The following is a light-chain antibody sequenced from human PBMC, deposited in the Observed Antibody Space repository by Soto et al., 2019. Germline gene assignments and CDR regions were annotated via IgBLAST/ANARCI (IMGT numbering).Light chain of an antibody. V-gene: IGKV1-17*03. CDR2: AAS. CDR3: LQHHTFPLT. J-gene: IGKJ4*01. CDR1: QGISVY. Sequence: DIQMTQSPSAMSASVGDRVTITVRASQGISVYLAWFQQKPGKVPKRLISAASNLQSGVPSRFSGSGSGTEFTLTISSLQPEDFATYYCLQHHTFPLTFGGGTKVDIK.